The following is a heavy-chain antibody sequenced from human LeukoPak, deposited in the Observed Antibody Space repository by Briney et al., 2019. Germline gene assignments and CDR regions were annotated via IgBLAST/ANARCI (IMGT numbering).Heavy chain of an antibody. CDR1: GYSFTSYW. D-gene: IGHD3-9*01. CDR2: IYPGDSDT. Sequence: GESLKISCKGSGYSFTSYWIGWVGQLPGKGLEWMGIIYPGDSDTRYSPSFQGQVIISADKSISTAYLQWSSLKASDTAMYYCARSLRYDILTGYDYYYGMDVWGKGTTVTVSS. J-gene: IGHJ6*04. V-gene: IGHV5-51*01. CDR3: ARSLRYDILTGYDYYYGMDV.